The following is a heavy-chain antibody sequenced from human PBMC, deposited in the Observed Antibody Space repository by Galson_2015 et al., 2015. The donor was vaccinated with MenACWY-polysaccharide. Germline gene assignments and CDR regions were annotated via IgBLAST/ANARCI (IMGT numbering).Heavy chain of an antibody. J-gene: IGHJ6*02. D-gene: IGHD2-8*01. V-gene: IGHV3-30*18. CDR2: TSYDGDNK. Sequence: SLRLSCAASGFTFSDYAIHWVRQAPGKGLEWVAVTSYDGDNKYYADSVKARLTVSRDDFNNTVYLQMNSLRAEDTAVYFCAKDRPLRGLTKYYYGMDVWGQGTTVTVSS. CDR3: AKDRPLRGLTKYYYGMDV. CDR1: GFTFSDYA.